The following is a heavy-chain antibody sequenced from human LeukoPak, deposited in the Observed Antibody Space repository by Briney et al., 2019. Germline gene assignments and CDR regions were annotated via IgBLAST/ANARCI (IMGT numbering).Heavy chain of an antibody. D-gene: IGHD1-1*01. CDR1: GFTFSNAW. CDR3: TTKQREHFDY. Sequence: PGGSLRLSCAASGFTFSNAWMSWVRQAPGKGLEGVCGIKSKTDGGTTYYAAPVKGRFTISTDDSTNTLYLQVNSLTTEDTAVYYCTTKQREHFDYWGQGTLVTVSS. CDR2: IKSKTDGGTT. J-gene: IGHJ4*02. V-gene: IGHV3-15*01.